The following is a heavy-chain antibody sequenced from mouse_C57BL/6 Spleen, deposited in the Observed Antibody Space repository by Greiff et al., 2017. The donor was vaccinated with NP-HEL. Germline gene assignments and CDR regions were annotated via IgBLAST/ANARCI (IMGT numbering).Heavy chain of an antibody. D-gene: IGHD1-1*02. CDR2: ISDGGSYT. CDR1: GFTFSSYA. CDR3: ARDGGGPYYFDY. V-gene: IGHV5-4*01. Sequence: VQLKESGGGLVKPGGSLKLSCAASGFTFSSYAMSWVRQTPEKRLEWVATISDGGSYTYYPDNVKGRFTISRDNAKNNLYLQMSHLKSEDTAMYYCARDGGGPYYFDYWGQGTTLTVSS. J-gene: IGHJ2*01.